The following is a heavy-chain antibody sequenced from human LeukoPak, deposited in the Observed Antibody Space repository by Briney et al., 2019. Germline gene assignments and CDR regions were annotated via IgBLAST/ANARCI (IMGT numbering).Heavy chain of an antibody. CDR3: ARVGDSSSSWNWDLYNWFDP. J-gene: IGHJ5*02. CDR2: IYYSGST. CDR1: GGSLSSGGYY. V-gene: IGHV4-31*03. D-gene: IGHD6-13*01. Sequence: SQTLSLTCTVSGGSLSSGGYYWSWIRQHPGKGLEWIGYIYYSGSTYYNPSLKSRVTISVDTSKNQFSLKLSSVTAADTAVYYCARVGDSSSSWNWDLYNWFDPWGQGTLVTVSS.